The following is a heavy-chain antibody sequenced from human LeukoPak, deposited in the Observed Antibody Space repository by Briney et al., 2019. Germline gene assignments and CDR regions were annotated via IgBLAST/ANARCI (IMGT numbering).Heavy chain of an antibody. CDR1: GGSISSSDYY. D-gene: IGHD5-24*01. CDR2: IYYSGST. V-gene: IGHV4-39*01. Sequence: TSETLSLTCTVSGGSISSSDYYWGWIRQPPGKGLEWIGNIYYSGSTYYNPSLKSRVTISVDTSKNQFSLNLSSVTAADTAVYYCARRGGYNSRFDPWGQGTLVTVSS. J-gene: IGHJ5*02. CDR3: ARRGGYNSRFDP.